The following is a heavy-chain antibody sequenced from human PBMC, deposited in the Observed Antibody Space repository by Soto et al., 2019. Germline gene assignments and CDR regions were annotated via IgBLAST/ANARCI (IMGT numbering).Heavy chain of an antibody. J-gene: IGHJ4*02. V-gene: IGHV4-30-4*01. CDR1: GGSISSGDYY. CDR3: ARLYSYGSGNCDY. Sequence: SETLSLTCTVSGGSISSGDYYWSWIRQPPGKGLEWIGYIYYSGSTYYNPSLKSRVTISVDTSKNQFSLKLSSVTAADTAVYYCARLYSYGSGNCDYWGQGTLVTVSS. CDR2: IYYSGST. D-gene: IGHD5-18*01.